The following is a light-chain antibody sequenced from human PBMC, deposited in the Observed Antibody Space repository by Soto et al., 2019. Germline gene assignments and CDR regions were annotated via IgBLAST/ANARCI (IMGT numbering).Light chain of an antibody. CDR2: GAS. J-gene: IGKJ1*01. CDR3: QQYNNWPPWT. CDR1: QSVSSN. V-gene: IGKV3-15*01. Sequence: EIVLTQSPATLSLSPGERATLSCRASQSVSSNLAWYQQKPGQAPRLLIYGASTRATGIPARFSGSGSGTEFTLTVSSLQSEDFAVHYCQQYNNWPPWTFGQGTKV.